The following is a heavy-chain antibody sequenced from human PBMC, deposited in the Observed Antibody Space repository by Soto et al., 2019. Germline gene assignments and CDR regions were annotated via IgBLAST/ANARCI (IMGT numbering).Heavy chain of an antibody. Sequence: GGSLRLSCAASGFTFSSYSMNWVRQAPGKGLEWVSSISSSSSYIYYADSVKGRFTISRDNAKNSLYLQMNSLRAEDTAVYYCARDMLGATPHAFDIWGQGTMVTV. V-gene: IGHV3-21*01. CDR1: GFTFSSYS. CDR3: ARDMLGATPHAFDI. D-gene: IGHD1-26*01. J-gene: IGHJ3*02. CDR2: ISSSSSYI.